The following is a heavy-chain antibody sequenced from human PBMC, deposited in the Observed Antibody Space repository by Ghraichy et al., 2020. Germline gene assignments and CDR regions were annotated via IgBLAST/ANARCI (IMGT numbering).Heavy chain of an antibody. Sequence: GGSLRLSCAASGFTFSSYWMHWVRQAPWKGLVWVSRINSDGSSTSYADSVKGRFTISRDNAKNTLYLQMNSLRAEDTAVYYCARVWFGEYQPFRYWGQGTLVTVSS. V-gene: IGHV3-74*01. CDR2: INSDGSST. J-gene: IGHJ4*02. CDR3: ARVWFGEYQPFRY. D-gene: IGHD3-10*01. CDR1: GFTFSSYW.